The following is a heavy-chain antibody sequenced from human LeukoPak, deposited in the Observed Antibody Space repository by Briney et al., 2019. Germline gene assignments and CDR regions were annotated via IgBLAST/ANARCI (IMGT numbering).Heavy chain of an antibody. CDR2: INPKNGDT. V-gene: IGHV1-2*02. J-gene: IGHJ4*02. CDR1: GYTFCGFY. D-gene: IGHD3-3*01. CDR3: ARDGRLRNHYDNFYI. Sequence: ASVKVSCKASGYTFCGFYINWVRQAPGQGLEWMGWINPKNGDTHYAQDFLGRVTMTRDTSISTAYMELSRLTSDDTAVYYCARDGRLRNHYDNFYIWGQGTLITVSS.